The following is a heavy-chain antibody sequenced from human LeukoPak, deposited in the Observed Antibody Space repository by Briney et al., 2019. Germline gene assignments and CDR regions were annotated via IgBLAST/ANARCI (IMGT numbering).Heavy chain of an antibody. J-gene: IGHJ4*02. V-gene: IGHV3-21*01. CDR1: GFIFSNYG. Sequence: GGSLRLSCAASGFIFSNYGMNWVRQAPGKGLECISSISSSSTYIYYADSVRGRFTVSRDNAKNSLFLQMNSLTAEDTAVYYCARLSGSVIYYTDYWGQGTLVTVSS. CDR2: ISSSSTYI. CDR3: ARLSGSVIYYTDY. D-gene: IGHD3-10*01.